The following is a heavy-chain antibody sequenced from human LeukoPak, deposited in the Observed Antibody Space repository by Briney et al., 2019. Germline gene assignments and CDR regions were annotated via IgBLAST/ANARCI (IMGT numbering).Heavy chain of an antibody. J-gene: IGHJ6*03. CDR3: ARDPYSGSYSDYYYYYMDV. D-gene: IGHD1-26*01. V-gene: IGHV3-53*01. CDR2: IYSGGST. Sequence: GGSLRLSCAASGFTVSSNYMSWVRQAPGKGLEWVSVIYSGGSTYYADSVKGRFTISRDNAKNSLYLQLNSLRAEDTAVYYCARDPYSGSYSDYYYYYMDVWGKGTTVTVSS. CDR1: GFTVSSNY.